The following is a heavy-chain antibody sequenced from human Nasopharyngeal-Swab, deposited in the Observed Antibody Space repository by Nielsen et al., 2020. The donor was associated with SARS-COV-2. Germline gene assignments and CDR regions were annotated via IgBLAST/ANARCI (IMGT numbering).Heavy chain of an antibody. Sequence: SETLSLTCAVYGGSFSGYYWSWIRQPPGKGLEWIGEINHSGSTNYNPPLKSRVTISVDTSKNQFSLKLSSVTAADTAVYFCARAPGRSYYDYVWGSYRSKDYYFDYWGLGTLVTVSS. J-gene: IGHJ4*02. CDR1: GGSFSGYY. CDR3: ARAPGRSYYDYVWGSYRSKDYYFDY. V-gene: IGHV4-34*01. CDR2: INHSGST. D-gene: IGHD3-16*02.